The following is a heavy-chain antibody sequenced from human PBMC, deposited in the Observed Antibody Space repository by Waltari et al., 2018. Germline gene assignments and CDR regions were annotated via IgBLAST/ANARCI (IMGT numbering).Heavy chain of an antibody. D-gene: IGHD5-12*01. V-gene: IGHV4-30-2*01. CDR2: IYHSGST. Sequence: QLQLQESGSGLVKPSQTLSLTCAVSGGSISSGGYSWSWIRQPPGKGLEWIGYIYHSGSTYYNPSLKSRVTISVARSKNQFSLKLSSVTAADTAVYYCARVRIGWLHYFDYWGQGTLVTVSS. CDR1: GGSISSGGYS. J-gene: IGHJ4*02. CDR3: ARVRIGWLHYFDY.